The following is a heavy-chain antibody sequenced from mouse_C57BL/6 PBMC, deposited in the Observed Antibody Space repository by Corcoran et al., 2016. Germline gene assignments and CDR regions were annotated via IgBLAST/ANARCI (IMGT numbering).Heavy chain of an antibody. J-gene: IGHJ4*01. CDR3: ASTVVATRSMYY. Sequence: QVQLKQSAPALVKPGASVKLSCKASGYNFTSSAIHWVKQRPGQGLEWIGWIYPRDGSTKYNEKFKGKATLTVDTSSSTAYMELHSLTSEDSAVYFCASTVVATRSMYYWGQGTSVTVSS. D-gene: IGHD1-1*01. V-gene: IGHV1-85*01. CDR2: IYPRDGST. CDR1: GYNFTSSA.